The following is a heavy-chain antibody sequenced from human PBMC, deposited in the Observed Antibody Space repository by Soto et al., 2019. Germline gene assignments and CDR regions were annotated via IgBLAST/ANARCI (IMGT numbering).Heavy chain of an antibody. V-gene: IGHV1-46*01. D-gene: IGHD3-22*01. CDR3: ARGFQGYYDSSGYYYP. Sequence: ASVKVSCKASGYTFTSYYMHWVRQAPGQGLEWMGIINPSGGSTSYAQKFQGRVTMTRDTSTSTVYMELSSLRSEDTAVYYCARGFQGYYDSSGYYYPWGQGTLVTVSS. CDR1: GYTFTSYY. CDR2: INPSGGST. J-gene: IGHJ5*02.